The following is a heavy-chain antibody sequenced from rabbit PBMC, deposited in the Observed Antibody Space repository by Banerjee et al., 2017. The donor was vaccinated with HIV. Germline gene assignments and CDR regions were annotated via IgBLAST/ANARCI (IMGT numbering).Heavy chain of an antibody. CDR3: ARDGGGAGFAL. D-gene: IGHD3-1*01. V-gene: IGHV1S43*01. CDR2: IVSSSGST. J-gene: IGHJ4*01. CDR1: GFSFSNKYV. Sequence: QEQLEESGGDLVKPEGSLTLTCTASGFSFSNKYVMCWVRQAPGKGLEWIACIVSSSGSTRYASWVNGRFTISRSTSLNTVDLKMTSLTAADTATYFCARDGGGAGFALWGPGTLVTVS.